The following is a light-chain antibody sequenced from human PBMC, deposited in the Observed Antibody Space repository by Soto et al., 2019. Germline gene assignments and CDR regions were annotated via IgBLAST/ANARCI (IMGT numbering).Light chain of an antibody. CDR3: SSYTSSSPYV. Sequence: QSALTQPASVSGSPGQSITISCTGTSSDVGDYNYVSWYQQHPGKAPKLMVYDVSNRPSGVSNRFSGFKSGNSASLTISGLQAEDEADYYCSSYTSSSPYVFGTGTKLTVL. V-gene: IGLV2-14*01. CDR2: DVS. CDR1: SSDVGDYNY. J-gene: IGLJ1*01.